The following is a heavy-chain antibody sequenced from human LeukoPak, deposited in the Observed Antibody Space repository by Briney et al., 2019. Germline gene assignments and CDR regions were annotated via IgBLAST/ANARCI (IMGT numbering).Heavy chain of an antibody. J-gene: IGHJ6*03. CDR1: GFTFSSYI. CDR2: ISSSSSYI. D-gene: IGHD6-13*01. Sequence: GGSLRLSCAASGFTFSSYIMNWVRQAPGKGLEWVSSISSSSSYIYYADSVKGRFTISRDNAKNSLYLQMNSLRAEDTAVYYCARVVRKSDYYYYMDVWAKGPRSPSP. V-gene: IGHV3-21*01. CDR3: ARVVRKSDYYYYMDV.